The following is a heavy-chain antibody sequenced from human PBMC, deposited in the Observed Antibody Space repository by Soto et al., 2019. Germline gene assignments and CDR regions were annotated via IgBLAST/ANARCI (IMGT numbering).Heavy chain of an antibody. D-gene: IGHD3-9*01. J-gene: IGHJ4*02. CDR3: ARGSRYFDWLPDY. Sequence: QVQLQESGPGLVKPSETLSLTCTVSGGSISDYYWSWIRQPAGKGLEWIGRIHTSGSTNHNPSLKSRVTMSVDTSKKQFFLKLTSVTAADTAFYYCARGSRYFDWLPDYWGQGTLVTVSS. CDR2: IHTSGST. CDR1: GGSISDYY. V-gene: IGHV4-4*07.